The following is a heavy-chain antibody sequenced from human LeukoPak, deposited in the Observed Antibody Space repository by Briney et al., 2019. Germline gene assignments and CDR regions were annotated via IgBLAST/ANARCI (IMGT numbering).Heavy chain of an antibody. CDR2: ISGSVSST. V-gene: IGHV3-23*01. CDR3: AKNTSGSYFDH. D-gene: IGHD1-26*01. CDR1: GFSFSTYD. J-gene: IGHJ4*02. Sequence: GGSLRLSCAASGFSFSTYDMTWVRQAPGKGLEWVSAISGSVSSTNYADSVKGRFTISRDNSKNTLYLQMNSLRAEDTAVYYCAKNTSGSYFDHWGQGTLVTASS.